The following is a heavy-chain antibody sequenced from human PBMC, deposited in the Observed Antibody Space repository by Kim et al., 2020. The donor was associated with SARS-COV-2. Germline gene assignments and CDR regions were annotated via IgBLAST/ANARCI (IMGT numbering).Heavy chain of an antibody. CDR3: TRHGGWDNGDY. V-gene: IGHV5-51*01. CDR2: IYPDDSET. J-gene: IGHJ4*02. CDR1: GYSYTTYW. D-gene: IGHD3-16*01. Sequence: GESLKISCKGSGYSYTTYWIGWVRQMPGKGLEWMGIIYPDDSETKYSPSFQGQVTISVDKSITTAYLHWSSLKASDTAMYYCTRHGGWDNGDYCGQGTLVTVSS.